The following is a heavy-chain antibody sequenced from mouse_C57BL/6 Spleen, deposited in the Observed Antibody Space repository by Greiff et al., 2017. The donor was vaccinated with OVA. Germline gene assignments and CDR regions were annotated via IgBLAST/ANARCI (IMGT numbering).Heavy chain of an antibody. CDR1: GYTFTSYW. V-gene: IGHV1-52*01. J-gene: IGHJ4*01. CDR2: IDPSDSET. CDR3: ARASSGYDYAMDY. Sequence: QVQLQQPGAELVKPGASVKLSCKASGYTFTSYWMQWVKQRPIQGLEWIGNIDPSDSETHYNQKFKDKATLTVDKSSSTAYMQLSSLTSEDSAVYYCARASSGYDYAMDYWGQGTSVTVSS. D-gene: IGHD3-2*02.